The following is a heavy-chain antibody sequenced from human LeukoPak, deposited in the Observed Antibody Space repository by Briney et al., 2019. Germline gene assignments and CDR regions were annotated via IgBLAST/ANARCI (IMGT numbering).Heavy chain of an antibody. CDR3: AREGGWYNWFDP. CDR2: IYYSGST. CDR1: GGSISSYY. Sequence: SETLSLTCTVSGGSISSYYWCWIRQPPGKGLEWIGYIYYSGSTNYNPSLKSRVTISVDTSKNQFSLKLSSVTAADTAVYYCAREGGWYNWFDPWGQGTLVTVSS. J-gene: IGHJ5*02. V-gene: IGHV4-59*01. D-gene: IGHD6-19*01.